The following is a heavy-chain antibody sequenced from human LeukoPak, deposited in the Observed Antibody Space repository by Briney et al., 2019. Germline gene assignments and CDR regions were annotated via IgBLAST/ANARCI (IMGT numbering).Heavy chain of an antibody. CDR2: INSDGSST. CDR3: ARGGDYYGSSYGMDV. Sequence: GGSLRLSCAASGFTFSSYWMHWVRQAPGKGLVWVSRINSDGSSTSYADSVKGPFTISRDNAKNTLYLQMNSLRAEDTAVYYCARGGDYYGSSYGMDVWGQGTTVTVSS. J-gene: IGHJ6*02. D-gene: IGHD3-10*01. CDR1: GFTFSSYW. V-gene: IGHV3-74*01.